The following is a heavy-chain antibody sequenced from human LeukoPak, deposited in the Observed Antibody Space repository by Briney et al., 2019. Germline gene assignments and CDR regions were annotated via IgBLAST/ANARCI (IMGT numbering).Heavy chain of an antibody. J-gene: IGHJ5*02. CDR2: IYSDGVT. CDR3: ARDRAEGKTWVEFDP. CDR1: GFIVNSYA. Sequence: PGGSLRLSCAASGFIVNSYAMSWVRQAPGKGLAWVSLIYSDGVTQHADSVKGRFTISRDNSKNTLYLQMNSLRDEDTAVYFCARDRAEGKTWVEFDPWGQGTLVTVSS. V-gene: IGHV3-66*02.